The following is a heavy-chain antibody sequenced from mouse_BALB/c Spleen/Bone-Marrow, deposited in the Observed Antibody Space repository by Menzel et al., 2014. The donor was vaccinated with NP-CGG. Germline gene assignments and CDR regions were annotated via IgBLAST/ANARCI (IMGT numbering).Heavy chain of an antibody. Sequence: EVQLQQSGAELVKPGASVKLSCTASGFNIKDTYMHWVKQRPEQGLEWIGRIDPGNGNTKYDPKFQGKATITADTSSNTAYLQLSSQTSEEAAVYFCAKYGGLRYAMDYWGQGTSVTVSS. CDR1: GFNIKDTY. D-gene: IGHD2-4*01. CDR2: IDPGNGNT. CDR3: AKYGGLRYAMDY. V-gene: IGHV14-3*02. J-gene: IGHJ4*01.